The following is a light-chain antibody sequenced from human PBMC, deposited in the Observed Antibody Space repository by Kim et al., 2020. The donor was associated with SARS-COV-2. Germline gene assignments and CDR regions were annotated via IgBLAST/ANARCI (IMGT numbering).Light chain of an antibody. J-gene: IGKJ4*01. CDR2: VGS. Sequence: EIVMTQSPLSLSVTPGEPASISCWSSQSLLHGSGYYFLDWYLQKPGQSPQLLIYVGSNRASGVPDRFSGSGSGTHFTLKISRVEAEDVGIYYCTQVLQTPVTFGGGTKVDIK. CDR1: QSLLHGSGYYF. CDR3: TQVLQTPVT. V-gene: IGKV2-28*01.